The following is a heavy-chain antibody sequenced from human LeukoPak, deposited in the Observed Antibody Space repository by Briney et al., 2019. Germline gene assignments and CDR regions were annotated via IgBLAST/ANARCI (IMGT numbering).Heavy chain of an antibody. D-gene: IGHD3-16*01. CDR3: VKDDYDYVWGSFSYFDY. Sequence: GGSLRLSCSASGFTFNTYAMHWVRQAPGKGLEYVSGISGNGGSTYYADSVKGRFTISRDNSKNTLYLQMSSLRPEDTAVYYCVKDDYDYVWGSFSYFDYWGQGTLVTVSS. J-gene: IGHJ4*02. V-gene: IGHV3-64D*09. CDR1: GFTFNTYA. CDR2: ISGNGGST.